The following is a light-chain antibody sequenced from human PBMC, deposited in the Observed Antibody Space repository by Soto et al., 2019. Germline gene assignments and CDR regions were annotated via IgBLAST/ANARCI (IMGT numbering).Light chain of an antibody. CDR1: SSDVGRYKY. J-gene: IGLJ1*01. Sequence: QSALTQPASVSGSPGQSITISCTGSSSDVGRYKYVSWYQHHPGKAPKLMIYDVNNRSSGVSNRFSGSKSGNTASLTISGLQAEDEADYYCISYTTINTRVFGTGTKVTVL. CDR2: DVN. V-gene: IGLV2-14*03. CDR3: ISYTTINTRV.